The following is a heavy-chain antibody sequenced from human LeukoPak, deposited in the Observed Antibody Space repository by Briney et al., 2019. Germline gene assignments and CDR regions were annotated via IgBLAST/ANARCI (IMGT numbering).Heavy chain of an antibody. Sequence: GGSLRLSCAASGFTFSIYDLSWVRQAPGKGLECVSAIDRGVGSTYYADSVKGRFTISRDNSKNTLYLQMNNLRVDDTAVYYCARGATKSQWLVRSVGNAFDIWGQGTMVTVSS. D-gene: IGHD6-19*01. V-gene: IGHV3-23*01. CDR2: IDRGVGST. CDR3: ARGATKSQWLVRSVGNAFDI. J-gene: IGHJ3*02. CDR1: GFTFSIYD.